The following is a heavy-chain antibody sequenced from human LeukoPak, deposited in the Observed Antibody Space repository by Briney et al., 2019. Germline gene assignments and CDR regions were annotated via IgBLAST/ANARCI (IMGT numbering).Heavy chain of an antibody. CDR2: IKQDGSEK. V-gene: IGHV3-7*03. Sequence: PGRSLRLSCAASGYTFSSYWMSWVRQAPGKGLEWVANIKQDGSEKYYVDSVKGRFTISRDNAKNSLYLQMNSLRAEDTAVYYCASFGSGGPGDDYWGQGTLVTVSS. CDR3: ASFGSGGPGDDY. D-gene: IGHD3-10*01. CDR1: GYTFSSYW. J-gene: IGHJ4*02.